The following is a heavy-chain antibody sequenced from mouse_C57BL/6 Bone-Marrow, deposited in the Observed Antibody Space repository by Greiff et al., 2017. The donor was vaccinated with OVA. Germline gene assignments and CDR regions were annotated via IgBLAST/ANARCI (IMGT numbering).Heavy chain of an antibody. CDR1: GFTFTDYY. V-gene: IGHV7-3*01. CDR3: ARSLYGNYGWWYFDV. CDR2: IRNKANGYTT. Sequence: EVKLVESGGGLVQPGGSLSLSCAASGFTFTDYYMSWVRQPPGKALEWLGFIRNKANGYTTEYSASVKGRFTISRDNSQRIIYLQMKALRAEDSATYYCARSLYGNYGWWYFDVWGTGTTVTVSS. D-gene: IGHD2-1*01. J-gene: IGHJ1*03.